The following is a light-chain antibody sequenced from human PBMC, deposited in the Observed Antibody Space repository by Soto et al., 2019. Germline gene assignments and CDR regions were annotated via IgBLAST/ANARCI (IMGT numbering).Light chain of an antibody. CDR2: GAS. J-gene: IGKJ3*01. CDR3: QHYSSSPPEFT. V-gene: IGKV3-20*01. Sequence: EIVLTQSPATLSLSPGERATLSCRASQSVSTNYLAWYQQRPGQAPRLLIFGASYRATGIPDRFSGSGSGTDFTLTISRLEPEDFAVYYCQHYSSSPPEFTFGPGTEVDSK. CDR1: QSVSTNY.